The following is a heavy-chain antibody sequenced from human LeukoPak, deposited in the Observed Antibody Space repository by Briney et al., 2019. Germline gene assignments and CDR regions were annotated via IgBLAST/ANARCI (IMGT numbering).Heavy chain of an antibody. Sequence: SETLSLTCAVHGGSFSGYYWSWIRQPPGKGLEWIGEINHSGSTNYNPSLKSRVTISVDTSKNQFSLKLSSVTAADTAVYYCARLSVTDGFDYWGQGTLVTVSS. D-gene: IGHD4-17*01. CDR3: ARLSVTDGFDY. CDR1: GGSFSGYY. CDR2: INHSGST. J-gene: IGHJ4*02. V-gene: IGHV4-34*01.